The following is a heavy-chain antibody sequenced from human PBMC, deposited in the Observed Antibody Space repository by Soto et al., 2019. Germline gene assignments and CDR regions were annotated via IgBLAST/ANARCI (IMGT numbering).Heavy chain of an antibody. CDR1: GFTFDDYA. Sequence: QLVESGGGLVQPGRSLRLACAASGFTFDDYAMHWVRQAPGKGLEWVSGISWSGDNMAYADSVKCRFITSRDNVKNSLYLQMNSLRVEYTALYHCVKVSYSSLTTLGSAFDVWGQGTMVTVS. D-gene: IGHD4-4*01. V-gene: IGHV3-9*01. CDR3: VKVSYSSLTTLGSAFDV. J-gene: IGHJ3*01. CDR2: ISWSGDNM.